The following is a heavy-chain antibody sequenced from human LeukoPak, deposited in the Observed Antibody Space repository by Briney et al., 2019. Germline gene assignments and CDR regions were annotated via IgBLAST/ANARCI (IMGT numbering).Heavy chain of an antibody. J-gene: IGHJ4*02. CDR3: ARRGVGSQLLDY. CDR1: GYSFTTYW. V-gene: IGHV5-51*01. Sequence: GESLQISCKGSGYSFTTYWIAWVRQKPGKGLEWMGIIYPGDSDTRYSPSFQGQVTISADKSINTAYLQWSSLKASDSATYYCARRGVGSQLLDYWGQGTLVTVSS. CDR2: IYPGDSDT. D-gene: IGHD2-2*01.